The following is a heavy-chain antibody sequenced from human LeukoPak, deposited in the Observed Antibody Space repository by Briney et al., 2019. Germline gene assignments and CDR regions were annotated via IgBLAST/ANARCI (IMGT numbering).Heavy chain of an antibody. CDR1: GFTFSSYG. J-gene: IGHJ4*02. CDR2: ISDDGSNK. CDR3: AKASTYGDYVDY. V-gene: IGHV3-30*18. Sequence: GGSLRLSCAASGFTFSSYGMHWVRQAPGKGLEWVAVISDDGSNKFYADSVKGRFTISRDSSKKTLYLQMNSLRAEDTAVYYCAKASTYGDYVDYWGQGTLVTVSS. D-gene: IGHD4-17*01.